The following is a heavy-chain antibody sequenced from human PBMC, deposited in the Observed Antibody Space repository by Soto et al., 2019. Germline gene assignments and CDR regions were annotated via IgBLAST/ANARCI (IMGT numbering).Heavy chain of an antibody. J-gene: IGHJ4*02. CDR3: ARAAPGRDVHNRFHX. CDR1: GYTFSDYW. CDR2: IYPGDSDT. Sequence: GEALKISWKTSGYTFSDYWIAWVRQMPGKGLEWMGIIYPGDSDTRYSPSFPGQVTISADKSISIAYLQWSSLKASDSAIYYCARAAPGRDVHNRFHXWGQGTLVTVSX. V-gene: IGHV5-51*01.